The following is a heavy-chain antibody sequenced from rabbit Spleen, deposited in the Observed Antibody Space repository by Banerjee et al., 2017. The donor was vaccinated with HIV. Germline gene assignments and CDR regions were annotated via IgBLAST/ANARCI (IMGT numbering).Heavy chain of an antibody. J-gene: IGHJ4*01. Sequence: LEESGGGLVKPGASLTLTCTASGFSFSTSYYMCWVRQAPGKGLEWIVCIYAGSSGNTYYASWAKGRFTISKTSSTTMTLQMTSLTAADTATYFCTRDGAGGSYFALWGPGTLVTVS. CDR2: IYAGSSGNT. V-gene: IGHV1S40*01. D-gene: IGHD8-1*01. CDR3: TRDGAGGSYFAL. CDR1: GFSFSTSYY.